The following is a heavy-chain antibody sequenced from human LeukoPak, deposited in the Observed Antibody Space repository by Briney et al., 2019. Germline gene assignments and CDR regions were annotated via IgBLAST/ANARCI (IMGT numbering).Heavy chain of an antibody. V-gene: IGHV3-48*03. J-gene: IGHJ3*02. Sequence: PGGSLRLSRAASGFTFSSYELYWVRQAPGKGLEWISYISSSSTIIKYADSVRGRFTISRDDARESLYLQMSSLRADDTAIYYCGASRQYVGAFDIWGQGTLVTVSS. D-gene: IGHD3-16*01. CDR1: GFTFSSYE. CDR3: GASRQYVGAFDI. CDR2: ISSSSTII.